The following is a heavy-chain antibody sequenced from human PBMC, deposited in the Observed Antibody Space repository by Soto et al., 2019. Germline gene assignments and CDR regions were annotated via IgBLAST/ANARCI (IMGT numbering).Heavy chain of an antibody. CDR1: GGSISSYY. Sequence: SETLSLTCTVSGGSISSYYWSWIRQPAGKGLEWIGRIYTSGSTNYNPSLKSRVTMSVDTSKNQFSLKLSSVTAADTAAYYCARDLTTMTHSAFDIWGQGTMVT. CDR2: IYTSGST. CDR3: ARDLTTMTHSAFDI. J-gene: IGHJ3*02. V-gene: IGHV4-4*07. D-gene: IGHD3-22*01.